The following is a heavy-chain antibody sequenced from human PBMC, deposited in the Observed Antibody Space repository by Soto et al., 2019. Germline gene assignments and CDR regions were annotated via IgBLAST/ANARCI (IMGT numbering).Heavy chain of an antibody. Sequence: PSETLSLTCTVSGDSIRSGTYSWDWLRQSPGKGLEWIGCFWSTGATYYNPSLKGRLTISLDTSKNQFSLNLNSVTAADTAVYYCARGPNWFDPWGQGTLVTVSS. CDR1: GDSIRSGTYS. CDR3: ARGPNWFDP. J-gene: IGHJ5*02. CDR2: FWSTGAT. V-gene: IGHV4-39*02.